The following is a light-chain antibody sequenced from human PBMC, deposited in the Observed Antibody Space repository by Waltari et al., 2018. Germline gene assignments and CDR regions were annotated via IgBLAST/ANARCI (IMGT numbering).Light chain of an antibody. Sequence: IALTQPQVTLSWSPGERATLSCRASQSVSSYLAWYQQKPRQAPRLLIYDASNRATGIPARFSGSGSGTDFTLTISSLEPEDFAVYYCQQRSNWLTFGGGTKVEIK. CDR2: DAS. CDR1: QSVSSY. CDR3: QQRSNWLT. V-gene: IGKV3-11*01. J-gene: IGKJ4*01.